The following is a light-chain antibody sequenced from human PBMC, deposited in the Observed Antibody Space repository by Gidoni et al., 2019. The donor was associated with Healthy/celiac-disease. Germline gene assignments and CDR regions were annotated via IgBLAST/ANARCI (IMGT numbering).Light chain of an antibody. CDR3: ETWDSNTYG. CDR2: LEGSGSY. V-gene: IGLV4-60*02. J-gene: IGLJ1*01. CDR1: RGHSTYI. Sequence: HPLLTQSTSSSASLVSSLKLTRTLLRGHSTYIHELRQQQPWKAPRYLLKLEGSGSYNKVSGVSARFSGSSSGADRYLTISNLQFADEADYYCETWDSNTYGIGTGTKVTGL.